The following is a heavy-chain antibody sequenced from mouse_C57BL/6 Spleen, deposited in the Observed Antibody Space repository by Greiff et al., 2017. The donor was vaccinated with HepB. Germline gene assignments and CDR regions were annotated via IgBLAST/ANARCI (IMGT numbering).Heavy chain of an antibody. D-gene: IGHD3-2*02. CDR2: ISDGGSYT. V-gene: IGHV5-4*01. Sequence: EVKLMESGGGLVKPGGSLKLSCAASGFTFSSYAMSWVRQTPEKRLEWVATISDGGSYTYYPDNVKGRFTISRDNAKNNLYPQLSQLKSEDTAMYYCARDSVDSSGYPAWFAYWGQGTLVTVSA. CDR3: ARDSVDSSGYPAWFAY. CDR1: GFTFSSYA. J-gene: IGHJ3*01.